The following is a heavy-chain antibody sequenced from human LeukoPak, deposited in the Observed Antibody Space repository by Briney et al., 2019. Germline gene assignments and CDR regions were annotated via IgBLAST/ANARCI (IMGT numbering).Heavy chain of an antibody. D-gene: IGHD3-22*01. CDR1: GFTFTSYA. J-gene: IGHJ3*02. V-gene: IGHV3-23*01. CDR2: ISGSGGST. Sequence: GGSLRLSCAASGFTFTSYAMGWVRQAPGKGLEWISAISGSGGSTYYADSVKGRFTISRDNSKNTLYLQMNSLRAEDTAVYYCAKDRFYDTTTTGAFDIWGQGTMVTVSS. CDR3: AKDRFYDTTTTGAFDI.